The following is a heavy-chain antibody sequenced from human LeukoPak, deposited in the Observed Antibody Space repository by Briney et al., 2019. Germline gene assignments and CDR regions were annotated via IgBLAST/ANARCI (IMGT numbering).Heavy chain of an antibody. CDR1: GGSISSGGYY. D-gene: IGHD2-2*01. CDR3: ARKYCSSTSCYAGSIYFDY. Sequence: SETLSLTCTVSGGSISSGGYYWSRIPRHPGKGLEWIGYIYYSGSTYYNPSLKSRVTISVDTSKNQFSLKLSSVTAADTAVYYCARKYCSSTSCYAGSIYFDYWGQGTLVTVSS. CDR2: IYYSGST. J-gene: IGHJ4*02. V-gene: IGHV4-31*03.